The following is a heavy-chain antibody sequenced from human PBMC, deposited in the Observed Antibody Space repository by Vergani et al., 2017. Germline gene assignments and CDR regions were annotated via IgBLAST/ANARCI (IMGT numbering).Heavy chain of an antibody. V-gene: IGHV4-39*01. D-gene: IGHD3-16*01. J-gene: IGHJ4*02. CDR1: GDSIISSTFY. CDR3: ASNPRLGGDVVDS. CDR2: MYHGGNT. Sequence: QLQLQESGPGLVKPSETLSLTCTVSGDSIISSTFYWAWVRQPPGKGLEWIGSMYHGGNTYYNPSLKSRVTISVDTSKNQFSLRLSSVTAADTAVYFCASNPRLGGDVVDSWGQGTLVTVSS.